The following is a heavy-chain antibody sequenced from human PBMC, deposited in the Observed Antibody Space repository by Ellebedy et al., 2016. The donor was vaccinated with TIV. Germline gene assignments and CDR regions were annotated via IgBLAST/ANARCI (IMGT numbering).Heavy chain of an antibody. J-gene: IGHJ4*02. Sequence: GESLKISCAASGFAFSNHWMHWVRQAPGKGLEWVSRINNDGSSTIYADSVKGRFTISRDNSKNTLYLQMDSLRAEDTAVYYCAKGFYDSDPPFDYWGQGTLVTVSS. D-gene: IGHD3-22*01. V-gene: IGHV3-74*01. CDR2: INNDGSST. CDR1: GFAFSNHW. CDR3: AKGFYDSDPPFDY.